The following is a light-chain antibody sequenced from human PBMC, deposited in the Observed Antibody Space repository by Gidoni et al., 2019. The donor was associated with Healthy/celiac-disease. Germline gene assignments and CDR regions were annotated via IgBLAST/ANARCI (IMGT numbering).Light chain of an antibody. CDR1: QSVSSY. CDR3: QQRSNWPPRLT. V-gene: IGKV3-11*01. Sequence: EIVLTQSPATLSLSPGARATLSCRASQSVSSYLAWYQQKPGQAPRLLIYDASNRATGIPARFSGSGSGTDFTLTISSLEPEDFAVYYCQQRSNWPPRLTFGQGTKVEIK. CDR2: DAS. J-gene: IGKJ1*01.